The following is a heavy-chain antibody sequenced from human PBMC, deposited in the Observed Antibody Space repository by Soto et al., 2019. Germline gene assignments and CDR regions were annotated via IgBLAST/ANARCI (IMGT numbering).Heavy chain of an antibody. V-gene: IGHV4-31*03. CDR2: ISYGGST. D-gene: IGHD5-12*01. CDR1: GVSISSGAYY. J-gene: IGHJ4*02. Sequence: QVQLQESGPGLVKPSQTLSLTCTVSGVSISSGAYYWSWIRQHPGKGLEWIAYISYGGSTYYNPSLKSRITTSVDTSKSQFSLRLSSVTAADTAVYLCARSDGYILDYWGQGILVTVSS. CDR3: ARSDGYILDY.